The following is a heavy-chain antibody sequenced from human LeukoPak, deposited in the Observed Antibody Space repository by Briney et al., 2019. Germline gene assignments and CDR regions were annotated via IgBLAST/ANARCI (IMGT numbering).Heavy chain of an antibody. V-gene: IGHV3-48*01. Sequence: GGSLRLSCAASGFTFSSYSMNWVRQAPGKGLEWVSYISSSSSTIYYADSVKGRFTISRDNAKNSLYLQMNSLRAEDTAVYYCARDMVRGVIITALDYWGQGTLVTVS. CDR2: ISSSSSTI. D-gene: IGHD3-10*01. CDR1: GFTFSSYS. CDR3: ARDMVRGVIITALDY. J-gene: IGHJ4*02.